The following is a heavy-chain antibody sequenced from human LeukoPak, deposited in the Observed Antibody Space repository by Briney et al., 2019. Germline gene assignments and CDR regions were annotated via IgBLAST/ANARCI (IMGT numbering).Heavy chain of an antibody. D-gene: IGHD6-6*01. J-gene: IGHJ4*02. V-gene: IGHV4-39*01. CDR2: IYYSGST. CDR1: GGSISSSSYY. Sequence: SETLSLTCTVSGGSISSSSYYWGWIRQPPGKGLEWIGSIYYSGSTYYNPSLKSRVTISVDTSKNQFSLKLSSVTAADTAVYYCARLRVKWQQLVLYYFDYWGQGTLVTVSS. CDR3: ARLRVKWQQLVLYYFDY.